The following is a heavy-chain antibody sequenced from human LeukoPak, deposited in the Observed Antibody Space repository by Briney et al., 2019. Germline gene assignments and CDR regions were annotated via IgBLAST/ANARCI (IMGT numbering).Heavy chain of an antibody. CDR1: GYTFTSYG. CDR3: ARVMITFGGVIGHSDY. CDR2: ISAYNGNT. V-gene: IGHV1-18*01. Sequence: ASVKVSCKASGYTFTSYGISWVRQAPGQGLEWMGWISAYNGNTNYAQKLQGRVTMTTDTSTSTAYMELRSLRSDDTAVYYCARVMITFGGVIGHSDYWGQGTLVTVSS. D-gene: IGHD3-16*02. J-gene: IGHJ4*02.